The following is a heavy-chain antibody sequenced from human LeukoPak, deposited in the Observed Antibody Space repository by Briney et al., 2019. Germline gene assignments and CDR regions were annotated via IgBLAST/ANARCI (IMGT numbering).Heavy chain of an antibody. D-gene: IGHD1-1*01. CDR2: ISYDGSNK. J-gene: IGHJ4*02. Sequence: GGSLRLSCAASGFTFSSYGMHWVRQAPGKGLEWVAVISYDGSNKYYADSVKGRFTISRDNSKNTLYLQMNSLRAEDTAVYYCAKDTTVKVPIPPPDYWGQGTLVTVSS. V-gene: IGHV3-30*18. CDR1: GFTFSSYG. CDR3: AKDTTVKVPIPPPDY.